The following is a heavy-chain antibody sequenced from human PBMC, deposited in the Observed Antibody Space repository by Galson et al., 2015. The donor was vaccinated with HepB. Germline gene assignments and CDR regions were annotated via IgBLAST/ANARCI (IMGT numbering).Heavy chain of an antibody. V-gene: IGHV4-59*01. CDR1: GGSISSYY. CDR3: ARAPPRGAGAFDI. Sequence: SETLSLTCTVSGGSISSYYWSWIRQPPGKGLEWIGYIYYSGSTNYYPSLKSRVTISVDTSKNQFSLKLSSVTAADTAVYYCARAPPRGAGAFDIWGQGTMVTVSS. CDR2: IYYSGST. J-gene: IGHJ3*02. D-gene: IGHD6-19*01.